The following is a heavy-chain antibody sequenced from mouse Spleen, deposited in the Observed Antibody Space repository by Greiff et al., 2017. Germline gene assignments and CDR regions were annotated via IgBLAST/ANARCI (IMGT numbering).Heavy chain of an antibody. Sequence: EVQGVESGGGLVKPGGSLKLSCAASGFAFSSYDMSWVRQTPEKRLEWVATISSGGSYTYYPDSVKGRFTISRDNARNTLYLQMSSLRSEDTALYYCARLGGDAMDYWGQGTSVTVSS. J-gene: IGHJ4*01. V-gene: IGHV5-9*02. D-gene: IGHD4-1*01. CDR1: GFAFSSYD. CDR3: ARLGGDAMDY. CDR2: ISSGGSYT.